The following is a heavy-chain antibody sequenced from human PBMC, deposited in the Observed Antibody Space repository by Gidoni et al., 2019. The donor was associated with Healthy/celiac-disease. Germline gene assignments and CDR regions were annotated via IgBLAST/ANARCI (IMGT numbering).Heavy chain of an antibody. D-gene: IGHD4-17*01. CDR2: IIPIIGTA. J-gene: IGHJ4*02. Sequence: QVPLVQSGAEVKKPGSSVKVSCKASGAPFSSYALSWVRQAPGQGLEWMGGIIPIIGTANYAQKFQGRVTITADESTSTAYMELSSLRSEDTAVYYCARGFRDYGDYGYFDYWGQGTLVTVSS. CDR1: GAPFSSYA. V-gene: IGHV1-69*01. CDR3: ARGFRDYGDYGYFDY.